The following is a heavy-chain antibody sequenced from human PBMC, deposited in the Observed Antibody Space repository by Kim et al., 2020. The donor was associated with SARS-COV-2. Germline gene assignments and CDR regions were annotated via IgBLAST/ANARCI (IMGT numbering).Heavy chain of an antibody. V-gene: IGHV1-69*13. J-gene: IGHJ6*03. CDR2: IIPIFGTA. Sequence: SVKVSCKASGGTFSSYAIRWVRQAPGQGLEWMGGIIPIFGTANYAQKFQGRVTITADESKSTAYMEMSSLRSEDTAVYYCERAPAGRMGPNPYYYYYYMDGWGNGTTVTVSS. CDR1: GGTFSSYA. D-gene: IGHD2-8*01. CDR3: ERAPAGRMGPNPYYYYYYMDG.